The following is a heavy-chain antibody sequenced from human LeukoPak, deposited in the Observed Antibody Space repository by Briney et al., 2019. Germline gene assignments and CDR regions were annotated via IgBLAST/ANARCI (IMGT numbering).Heavy chain of an antibody. CDR1: GFTLSSYA. D-gene: IGHD4-11*01. J-gene: IGHJ4*02. Sequence: GGSLRLSCAASGFTLSSYAMSWVRQAPGKGLEWVSVISGSGGSTYYADSVKGRFTISRDNSKNTLYLQMNSLRAEDTAVYYCAKHTQVTMLEFFDSWGQGTLVTVSS. V-gene: IGHV3-23*01. CDR2: ISGSGGST. CDR3: AKHTQVTMLEFFDS.